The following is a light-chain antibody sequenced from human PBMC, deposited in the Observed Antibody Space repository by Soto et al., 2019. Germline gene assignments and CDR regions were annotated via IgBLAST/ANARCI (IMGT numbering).Light chain of an antibody. CDR1: VSDVGSYNY. J-gene: IGLJ2*01. CDR3: CSYAGSYDVV. CDR2: DVT. Sequence: QSALTQPRSVSGSPGQSVTIPCAGTVSDVGSYNYVSWYQQHPGKAPQLLIYDVTKRPSGVPNRFSGSKSGNTASLTISGLQAEDEADYYCCSYAGSYDVVFGGGTKLTVL. V-gene: IGLV2-11*01.